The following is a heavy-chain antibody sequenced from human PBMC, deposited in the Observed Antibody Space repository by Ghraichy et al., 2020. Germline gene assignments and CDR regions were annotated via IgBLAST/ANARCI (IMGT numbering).Heavy chain of an antibody. CDR1: GFTFSCYS. V-gene: IGHV3-21*01. Sequence: LSLTCAASGFTFSCYSMNWVRQAPGKGLEWVSSISSSSSYIYYADSVKGRFTISRDNAKNSLYLQMNSLRAEDTAVYYCARAGGRYYDSSGYYAFDYWGQGTLVTVS. CDR2: ISSSSSYI. CDR3: ARAGGRYYDSSGYYAFDY. J-gene: IGHJ4*02. D-gene: IGHD3-22*01.